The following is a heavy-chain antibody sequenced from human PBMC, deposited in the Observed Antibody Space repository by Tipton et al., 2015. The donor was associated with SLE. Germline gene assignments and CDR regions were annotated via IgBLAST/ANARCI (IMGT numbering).Heavy chain of an antibody. D-gene: IGHD6-13*01. Sequence: TLSLTCTVSGGSISSHYWSWIRQPPGKGLEWIGYIYYSGSTNYNPSLKSRVTISVDTSKNQFSLKLSSVTAADTAVYYCARSPAAGSDAFDIWGQGTMVPVSS. J-gene: IGHJ3*02. CDR3: ARSPAAGSDAFDI. CDR1: GGSISSHY. CDR2: IYYSGST. V-gene: IGHV4-59*11.